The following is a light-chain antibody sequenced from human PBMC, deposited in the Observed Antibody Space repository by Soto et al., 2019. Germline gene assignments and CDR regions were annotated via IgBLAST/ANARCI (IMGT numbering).Light chain of an antibody. CDR2: DTS. CDR1: RGVGIY. V-gene: IGKV3-11*01. Sequence: IVLTQSPAPLSLSPGERATLSCRASRGVGIYLAWYQQKPGQAPRLLIYDTSNRATGIPARFSGSGSGTDFTLTISGLEPEDFAVYYCQQRYGWPPLTFGGGTRVEIK. J-gene: IGKJ4*01. CDR3: QQRYGWPPLT.